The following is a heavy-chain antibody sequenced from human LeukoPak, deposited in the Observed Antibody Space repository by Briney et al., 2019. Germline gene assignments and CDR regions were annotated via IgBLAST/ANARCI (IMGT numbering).Heavy chain of an antibody. CDR2: IYSSGST. CDR3: ARVSQVALSTEYYFDY. CDR1: GGPIRNYY. V-gene: IGHV4-4*07. J-gene: IGHJ4*02. Sequence: PSETLSLTCTVSGGPIRNYYWSWIRQPAGKGLEWIGRIYSSGSTNYNPSLKSRVTMSVDTSKNQFSLRLTSVTAADTAVYFCARVSQVALSTEYYFDYWGQGTLVTVSS. D-gene: IGHD3-9*01.